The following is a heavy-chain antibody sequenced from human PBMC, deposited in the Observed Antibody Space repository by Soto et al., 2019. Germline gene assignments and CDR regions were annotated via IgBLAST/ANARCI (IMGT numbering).Heavy chain of an antibody. CDR3: TTRGGDD. Sequence: GGSLRLSCAASGFTFSNAWMSGVRQAPGKGLEWVGSIKRKTDGGTTDYAAPVKGRFTISRDDSKTTLYLQMNSLKTEDTAVYYCTTRGGDDWGQGIMVTVS. J-gene: IGHJ4*02. CDR1: GFTFSNAW. D-gene: IGHD3-16*01. CDR2: IKRKTDGGTT. V-gene: IGHV3-15*01.